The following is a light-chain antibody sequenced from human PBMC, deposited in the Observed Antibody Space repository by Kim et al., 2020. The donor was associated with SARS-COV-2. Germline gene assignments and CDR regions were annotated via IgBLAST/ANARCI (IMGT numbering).Light chain of an antibody. CDR2: GAS. Sequence: LPGARAPRSCRARQSVSSSYLAWFQHKPGQPPRLLVDGASSRANGIPDRFSGSGSETGFTQTISRLEPEDFAVYYCQQYGSSPYTFGQGTKLEI. J-gene: IGKJ2*01. CDR1: QSVSSSY. CDR3: QQYGSSPYT. V-gene: IGKV3-20*01.